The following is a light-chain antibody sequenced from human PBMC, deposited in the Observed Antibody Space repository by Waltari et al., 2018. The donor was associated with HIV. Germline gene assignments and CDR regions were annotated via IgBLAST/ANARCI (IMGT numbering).Light chain of an antibody. Sequence: QSGLTQPTSVSGSPGQSINISCSGTSSDDGSFVLVSWYQHQSGKAPKLIIYEGDKRPSGMSARFSGSKSGNMTYLTISGLQADDEAHYYCCSYAGSTKVFGGGTRLTVL. V-gene: IGLV2-23*01. J-gene: IGLJ3*02. CDR2: EGD. CDR1: SSDDGSFVL. CDR3: CSYAGSTKV.